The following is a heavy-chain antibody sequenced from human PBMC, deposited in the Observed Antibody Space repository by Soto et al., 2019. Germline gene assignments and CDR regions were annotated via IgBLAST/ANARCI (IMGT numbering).Heavy chain of an antibody. D-gene: IGHD6-19*01. Sequence: QVQLVQSGAEVKKPGASVKVSCKASGYIFTSYAMHWVRQAPGQRLEWMGWINAGNGNTKYSQKFQGRVTITRDTSASTAYMELSSLRSEDTPVYYCAAVPGNSSGSYDYWGQGTLVTVSS. V-gene: IGHV1-3*01. J-gene: IGHJ4*02. CDR2: INAGNGNT. CDR3: AAVPGNSSGSYDY. CDR1: GYIFTSYA.